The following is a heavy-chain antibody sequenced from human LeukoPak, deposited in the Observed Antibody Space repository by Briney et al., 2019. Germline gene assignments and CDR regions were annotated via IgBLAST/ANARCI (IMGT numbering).Heavy chain of an antibody. J-gene: IGHJ5*02. CDR3: ARFRYQLNWFDP. V-gene: IGHV3-30*01. D-gene: IGHD2-2*01. Sequence: PGRSLRLSCAASGFTFSSYAMHWVRQAPGKGLEWVAAIPYDGSNKNYADSVKGRFTISRDNSKNTLYLQMNSLRADDTAVYYCARFRYQLNWFDPWGQGTLVTVSS. CDR2: IPYDGSNK. CDR1: GFTFSSYA.